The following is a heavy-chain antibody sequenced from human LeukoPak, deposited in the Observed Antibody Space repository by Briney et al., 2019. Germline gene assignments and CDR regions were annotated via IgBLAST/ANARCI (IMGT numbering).Heavy chain of an antibody. D-gene: IGHD2-8*01. CDR3: AKDKWWGASDH. J-gene: IGHJ4*02. Sequence: GGSLRLSCAASGFTFSGYWMHWVRQVPEKGLVLVAQINGDATATNYAGSVKGRFTISRDNAKNTVHLQMSTLTAEDTAVYYCAKDKWWGASDHWGQGSLVTVSS. V-gene: IGHV3-74*01. CDR1: GFTFSGYW. CDR2: INGDATAT.